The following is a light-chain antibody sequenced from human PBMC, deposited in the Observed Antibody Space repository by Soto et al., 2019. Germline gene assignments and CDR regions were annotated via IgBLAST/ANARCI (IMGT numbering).Light chain of an antibody. CDR1: QNIDIY. CDR2: AAS. J-gene: IGKJ2*01. V-gene: IGKV1-39*01. Sequence: DIRMTQSPSSLSASVGDRVTITCRASQNIDIYLNWYQQRPGKAPKLLIYAASNLQSGVPSRFTGSGSGTDFTLTIGSLQPEDFATYYCQQSYSAPHTFGQGTKLETK. CDR3: QQSYSAPHT.